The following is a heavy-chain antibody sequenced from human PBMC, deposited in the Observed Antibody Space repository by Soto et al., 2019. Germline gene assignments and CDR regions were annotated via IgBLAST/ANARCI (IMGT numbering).Heavy chain of an antibody. CDR3: AKGDGYCSSTSCYGMFGY. D-gene: IGHD2-2*03. Sequence: PGGSLRLSCAASGFTFSSYAMSWVRQAPGKGLEWLSAISGSGGSTYYAESVKGRFTSSRDNSKNTLYLKMNSLRAEDTAVYYCAKGDGYCSSTSCYGMFGYWGQGTLVTVSS. J-gene: IGHJ4*02. V-gene: IGHV3-23*01. CDR1: GFTFSSYA. CDR2: ISGSGGST.